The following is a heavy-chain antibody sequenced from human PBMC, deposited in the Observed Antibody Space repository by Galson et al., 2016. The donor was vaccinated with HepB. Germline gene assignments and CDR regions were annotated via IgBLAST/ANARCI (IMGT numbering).Heavy chain of an antibody. CDR3: VRRIDS. Sequence: SLRLSCAASGFAFSHYDMNWVRQAPGKGLEWISFITGNSHTIYYADSVKGRFTISRDNAKNSLFLQMNSLRADDTAIYYCVRRIDSWGQGTLVTVSS. CDR1: GFAFSHYD. J-gene: IGHJ4*02. V-gene: IGHV3-48*01. CDR2: ITGNSHTI.